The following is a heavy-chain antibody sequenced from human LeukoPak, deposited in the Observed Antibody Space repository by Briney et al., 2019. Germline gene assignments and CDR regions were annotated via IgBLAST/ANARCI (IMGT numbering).Heavy chain of an antibody. CDR2: ISGSGGST. Sequence: GGSLRLSCAASGLTFSSYAMSWVRQAPGKGLEWVSAISGSGGSTYYTDSVKGRFTISRDNSKNTLYLQMNSLRAEDTAVYYCAKERGGITMVRGVIQGDYFDYWGQGTLVTVSS. CDR1: GLTFSSYA. V-gene: IGHV3-23*01. J-gene: IGHJ4*02. CDR3: AKERGGITMVRGVIQGDYFDY. D-gene: IGHD3-10*01.